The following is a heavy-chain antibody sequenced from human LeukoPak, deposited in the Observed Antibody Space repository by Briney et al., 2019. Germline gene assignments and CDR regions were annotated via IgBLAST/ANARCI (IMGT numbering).Heavy chain of an antibody. CDR1: GDSISSGDYY. Sequence: SQTLSLTCTVSGDSISSGDYYWSWIRQPPGKGLEWIGYIYYSGNTYYNPSLQSRVTISVDTSKNQFSLNLSSVTAADTAVFYCARGHDYFDYWGQGTLVAVSS. CDR2: IYYSGNT. CDR3: ARGHDYFDY. J-gene: IGHJ4*02. V-gene: IGHV4-30-4*08.